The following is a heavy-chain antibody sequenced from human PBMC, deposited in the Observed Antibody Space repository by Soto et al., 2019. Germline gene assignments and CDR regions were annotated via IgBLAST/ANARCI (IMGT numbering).Heavy chain of an antibody. CDR1: GFTFSGSA. V-gene: IGHV3-73*01. D-gene: IGHD3-22*01. J-gene: IGHJ4*02. Sequence: GGSLRLSCAASGFTFSGSAMHWVRQASGKGLEWVGRIRSKANSYATAYAASVKGRFTISRDDSKNTAYLQMNSLKTEDTAVYYCTRTDYYDSSGFSAKFDYWGQGTLVTVSS. CDR3: TRTDYYDSSGFSAKFDY. CDR2: IRSKANSYAT.